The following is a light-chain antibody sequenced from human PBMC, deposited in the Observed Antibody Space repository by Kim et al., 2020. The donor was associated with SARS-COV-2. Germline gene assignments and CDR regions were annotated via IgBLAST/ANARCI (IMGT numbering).Light chain of an antibody. CDR3: QQYYDSWWT. V-gene: IGKV4-1*01. Sequence: GKAPINLQAQQRLLTKRKTNLGLDPEKIGPPSQPPNYWASTRESGVPDRFSGSGSGTDFTLTISSLQAEDVAVYYCQQYYDSWWTFGQGTKVDIK. CDR1: RLLTKRKTN. CDR2: WAS. J-gene: IGKJ1*01.